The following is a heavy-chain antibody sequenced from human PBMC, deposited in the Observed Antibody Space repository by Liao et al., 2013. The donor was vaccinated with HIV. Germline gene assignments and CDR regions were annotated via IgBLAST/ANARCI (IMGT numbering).Heavy chain of an antibody. V-gene: IGHV4-61*02. CDR1: GGSISSGSYY. CDR3: ARDPSFWSGPAY. J-gene: IGHJ4*02. CDR2: IYASGTT. Sequence: QVQLQESGPGLVKPSQTLSLTCTVSGGSISSGSYYWSWIRQPAGKGLEWIGRIYASGTTNYNPSLQSRVTMSVDTSKNQFSLKLSSVTAADTAVYYCARDPSFWSGPAYWGQGTLVTVSS. D-gene: IGHD3-3*01.